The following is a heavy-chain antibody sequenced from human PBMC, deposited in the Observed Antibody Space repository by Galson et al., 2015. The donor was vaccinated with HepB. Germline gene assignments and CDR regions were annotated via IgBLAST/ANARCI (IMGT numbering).Heavy chain of an antibody. D-gene: IGHD6-6*01. CDR1: GFTFSSYG. V-gene: IGHV3-30*18. CDR2: ISYDGSNK. Sequence: SLRLSCAASGFTFSSYGMHWVRQAPGKGLEWVAVISYDGSNKYYADSVKGRFTISRDDSKNTLYLQMNSLRAEDTAVYYCAKDASWATYYYYYGMDVWGQGTTVTVSS. J-gene: IGHJ6*02. CDR3: AKDASWATYYYYYGMDV.